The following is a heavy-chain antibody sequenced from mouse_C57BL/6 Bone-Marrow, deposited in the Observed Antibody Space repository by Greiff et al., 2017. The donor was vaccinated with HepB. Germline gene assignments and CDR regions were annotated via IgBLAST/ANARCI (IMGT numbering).Heavy chain of an antibody. J-gene: IGHJ3*01. V-gene: IGHV1-81*01. D-gene: IGHD2-3*01. Sequence: QVQLQQSGAELARPGASVKLSCKASGYTFTSYGISWVKQRTGQGLEWIGEIYPRSGNTYYNEKFKGKATLTADKSSSTAYMELRSLTSEDSAVYFCARGDGFPAYWGQGTLVTVSA. CDR2: IYPRSGNT. CDR3: ARGDGFPAY. CDR1: GYTFTSYG.